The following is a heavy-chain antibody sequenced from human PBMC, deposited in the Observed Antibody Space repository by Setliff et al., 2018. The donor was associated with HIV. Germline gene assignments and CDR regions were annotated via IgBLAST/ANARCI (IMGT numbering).Heavy chain of an antibody. CDR3: ARAHIGIAARWSGWFDP. Sequence: SETLSLTFTVSGGSISSYYWSWIRQPPGKGLEWIGYIYYSGSTNYNPSLKSRVTISVDTSKNQFSLKLSSVTAADTAVYYCARAHIGIAARWSGWFDPWGQGTLVTVSS. V-gene: IGHV4-59*01. CDR2: IYYSGST. CDR1: GGSISSYY. D-gene: IGHD6-6*01. J-gene: IGHJ5*02.